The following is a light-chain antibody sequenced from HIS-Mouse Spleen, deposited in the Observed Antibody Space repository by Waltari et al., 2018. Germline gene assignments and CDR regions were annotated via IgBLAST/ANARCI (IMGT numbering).Light chain of an antibody. CDR3: AAWDDSLSGRMV. V-gene: IGLV1-47*01. CDR2: RNN. Sequence: QSVLTQPPSASGTPGQRVTISCSGSSSNIGSNYVYWYQQLPGTAPQLLIYRNNQRPSGVPDRFSGSKSGTSASLAISGLRSEDEADYYCAAWDDSLSGRMVFGGGTKLTVL. J-gene: IGLJ2*01. CDR1: SSNIGSNY.